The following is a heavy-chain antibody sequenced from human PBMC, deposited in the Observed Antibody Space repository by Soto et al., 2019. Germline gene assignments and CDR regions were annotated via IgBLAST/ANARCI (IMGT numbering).Heavy chain of an antibody. D-gene: IGHD2-21*02. CDR3: ARDPWSAVTEYFDY. J-gene: IGHJ4*02. CDR1: GFTFSSHG. V-gene: IGHV3-21*01. Sequence: GGSLRLSCAASGFTFSSHGMNWVRQAPGKGLEWVSSISSASNYIYYTDSVRGRFTISRDNAKNSLYLQMNSLSAEDTAMYYCARDPWSAVTEYFDYWGQGTLVTVSS. CDR2: ISSASNYI.